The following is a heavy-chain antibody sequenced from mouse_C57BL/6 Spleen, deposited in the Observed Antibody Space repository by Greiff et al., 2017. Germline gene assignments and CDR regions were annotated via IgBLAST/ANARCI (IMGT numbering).Heavy chain of an antibody. CDR3: ARRAPSLRSSGDYFDY. J-gene: IGHJ2*01. Sequence: QVQLQQPGAELVKPGASVKLSCKASGYTFTSYWMHWVKQRPGQGLEWIGMIHPNSGSTNYNEKFKSKATLTVDKSSSTAYMQLSSLTSEDSAVYYGARRAPSLRSSGDYFDYWGQGTTLTVSS. D-gene: IGHD1-1*01. CDR1: GYTFTSYW. V-gene: IGHV1-64*01. CDR2: IHPNSGST.